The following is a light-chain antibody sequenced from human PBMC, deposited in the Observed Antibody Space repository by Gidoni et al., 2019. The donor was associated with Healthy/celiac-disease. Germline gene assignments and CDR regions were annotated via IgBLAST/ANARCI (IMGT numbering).Light chain of an antibody. CDR1: QSLLHSNGYTY. J-gene: IGKJ3*01. CDR2: LGS. Sequence: DLVMTQSPLSLPVTPGEPASISCRSSQSLLHSNGYTYLDWYLQKPGQSPQLLIYLGSNRASGVPDRFSGSGSGTDFTLKISRVEAEDVGVYYCMQALQTPPFTFGPGTKVDIK. CDR3: MQALQTPPFT. V-gene: IGKV2-28*01.